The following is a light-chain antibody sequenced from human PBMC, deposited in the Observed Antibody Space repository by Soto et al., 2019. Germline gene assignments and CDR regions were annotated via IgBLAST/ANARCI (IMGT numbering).Light chain of an antibody. CDR1: QSVKSDY. CDR2: IAS. J-gene: IGKJ1*01. CDR3: QQYGTSPWT. V-gene: IGKV3-20*01. Sequence: EIVLTQSPGTLSLFPGERATLSCRATQSVKSDYLAWYQQKPGQAPRLLIYIASRRATGIPDRFSGSGSGTDFTLTINRLEPEDFAVYYCQQYGTSPWTFGQGTKVEIK.